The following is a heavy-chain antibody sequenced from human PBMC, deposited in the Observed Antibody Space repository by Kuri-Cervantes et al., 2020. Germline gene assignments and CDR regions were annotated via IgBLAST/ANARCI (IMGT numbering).Heavy chain of an antibody. CDR2: IKQDGSEK. CDR1: GFTFSNYW. D-gene: IGHD3-16*01. J-gene: IGHJ3*02. Sequence: GESLKISCAASGFTFSNYWMSWVRQAPGKGLEWVANIKQDGSEKYYVDSVRGRFTISRDNAKNSLYLQMNDLKVEDTALYFCAKDIRGGGSRRDAFDIWGQGTMVTVSS. CDR3: AKDIRGGGSRRDAFDI. V-gene: IGHV3-7*03.